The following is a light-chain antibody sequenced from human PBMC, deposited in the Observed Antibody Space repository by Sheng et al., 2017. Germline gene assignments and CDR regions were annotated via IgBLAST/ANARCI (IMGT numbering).Light chain of an antibody. V-gene: IGLV2-14*03. CDR1: SSDVGGYNY. J-gene: IGLJ2*01. CDR2: DVT. Sequence: QSALTQPASVSGSPGQSITISCTGTSSDVGGYNYVSWYQQHPGKAPKLMIYDVTNRPSGVSNRFSGSKSGNTASLTISGLQAEDEADYYCCSYAGSGTHVVFGGGTKLTVL. CDR3: CSYAGSGTHVV.